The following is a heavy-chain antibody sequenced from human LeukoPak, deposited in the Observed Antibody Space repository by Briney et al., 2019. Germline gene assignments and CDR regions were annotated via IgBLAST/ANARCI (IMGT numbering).Heavy chain of an antibody. D-gene: IGHD2-2*03. CDR3: ARVDPAFDI. CDR1: GGSISSSSYY. V-gene: IGHV4-39*07. Sequence: PSETLSLTCTVSGGSISSSSYYWGWIRQPPGKGLEWIGSIYHSGSTYYNPSLKSRVTISVDTSKNQFSLKLSSVTAADTAMYYCARVDPAFDIWGQGTMVTVSS. J-gene: IGHJ3*02. CDR2: IYHSGST.